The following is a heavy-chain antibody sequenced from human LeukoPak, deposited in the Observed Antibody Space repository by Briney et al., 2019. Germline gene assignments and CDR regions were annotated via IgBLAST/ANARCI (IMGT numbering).Heavy chain of an antibody. CDR2: ISSSGSTI. D-gene: IGHD4-17*01. V-gene: IGHV3-48*03. CDR3: AREEDYGDFPTPLDY. J-gene: IGHJ4*02. CDR1: GFTFSSYE. Sequence: PGGSLRLSCAASGFTFSSYEMNWVRQAPGKGLEWVSYISSSGSTIYYADSVKGRFTISRDNAKNSLYLQMNSLRAEDTAVYYCAREEDYGDFPTPLDYWGQGTLVTVSS.